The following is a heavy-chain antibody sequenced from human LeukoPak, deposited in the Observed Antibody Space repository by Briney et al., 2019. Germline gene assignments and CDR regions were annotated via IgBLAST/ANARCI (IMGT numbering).Heavy chain of an antibody. CDR1: GFTFSSYA. V-gene: IGHV3-23*01. J-gene: IGHJ4*02. CDR3: AKADVNLSPNSGSYPYYFDY. CDR2: ISGSGGST. D-gene: IGHD1-26*01. Sequence: HSGGSLRLSCAASGFTFSSYAMSWVRQAPGKGLEWVSAISGSGGSTYYADSVKGRFTISRDNSKNTLYLQMNSLRAEDTAVYYCAKADVNLSPNSGSYPYYFDYWGQGTLVTVSS.